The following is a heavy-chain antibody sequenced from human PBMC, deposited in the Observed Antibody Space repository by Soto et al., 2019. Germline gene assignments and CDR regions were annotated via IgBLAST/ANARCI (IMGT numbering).Heavy chain of an antibody. J-gene: IGHJ4*02. CDR3: AASIAARPGYFDY. Sequence: PGGSLRLSCAASGFTFSSYSMNWVRQAPGKGLEWVSYISSSSSTIYYADSVKGRFTISRDNAKNSLYQQMNSLRDEDTAVYYCAASIAARPGYFDYWGQGTLVTVSS. D-gene: IGHD6-6*01. V-gene: IGHV3-48*02. CDR1: GFTFSSYS. CDR2: ISSSSSTI.